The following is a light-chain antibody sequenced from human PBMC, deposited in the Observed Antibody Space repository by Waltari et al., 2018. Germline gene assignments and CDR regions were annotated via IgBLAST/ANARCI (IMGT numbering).Light chain of an antibody. Sequence: QSVLTQPPSASGTPGQRVTISCSGCSPNIGSSFLCWYQHLPGTAPKLLIYRNDQRPSGVPDRFSGSRSGTSASLAISGLRSEDEADYYCAAWDDSLTVRFGGGTKLTVL. CDR1: SPNIGSSF. CDR3: AAWDDSLTVR. V-gene: IGLV1-47*01. J-gene: IGLJ3*02. CDR2: RND.